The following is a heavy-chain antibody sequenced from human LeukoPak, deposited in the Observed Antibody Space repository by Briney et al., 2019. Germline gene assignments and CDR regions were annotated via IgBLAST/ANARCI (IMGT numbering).Heavy chain of an antibody. J-gene: IGHJ6*03. CDR1: GYTFTGYY. Sequence: GASVKVSCTASGYTFTGYYMHWVRQAPGQGLEWMGWINPNSGGTNYAQKFQGRVTITADESTSTAYMELSSLTSAGTAVYYCARRAQGPGLYYYYMDVWGKGTTVTISS. CDR2: INPNSGGT. CDR3: ARRAQGPGLYYYYMDV. D-gene: IGHD3/OR15-3a*01. V-gene: IGHV1-2*02.